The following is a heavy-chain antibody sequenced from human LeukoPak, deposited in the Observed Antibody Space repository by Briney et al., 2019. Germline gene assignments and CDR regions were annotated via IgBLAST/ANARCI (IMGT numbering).Heavy chain of an antibody. Sequence: PGGSLRLSCAASGFTFSSYGMSWVRQAPGKGLEWVSAISGSGGSTYYADSVKGRFTISRDNSKNTLYLQMNSLRAEDTAVYYCANYYDILTGNNWFDPWGQGTLVTVSS. CDR3: ANYYDILTGNNWFDP. CDR2: ISGSGGST. J-gene: IGHJ5*02. CDR1: GFTFSSYG. D-gene: IGHD3-9*01. V-gene: IGHV3-23*01.